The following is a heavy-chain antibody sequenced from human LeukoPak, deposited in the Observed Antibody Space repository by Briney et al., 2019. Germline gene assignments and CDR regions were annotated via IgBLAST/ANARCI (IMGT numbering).Heavy chain of an antibody. CDR2: INHSGST. V-gene: IGHV4-39*07. CDR3: ARGRSRGVTRHYFDY. D-gene: IGHD3-10*01. J-gene: IGHJ4*02. CDR1: GGSISSGGDY. Sequence: SETLSLTCTVSGGSISSGGDYWSWIRQPPGKGLEWIGEINHSGSTNYNPSLKSRVTISVDTSKNQFSLRLSSVTAADTAVYYCARGRSRGVTRHYFDYWGQGTLVTVSS.